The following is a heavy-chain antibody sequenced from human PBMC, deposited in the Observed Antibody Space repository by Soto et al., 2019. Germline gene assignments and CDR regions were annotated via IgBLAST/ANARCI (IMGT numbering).Heavy chain of an antibody. CDR1: GYTFTTYW. J-gene: IGHJ4*02. V-gene: IGHV5-51*01. Sequence: GESLKISCEGSGYTFTTYWIAWVRQMPGKGLEWMGIIYPGDSDTRYSPSLQGQVTISVDKSISTAYLQWSSLLASDTAMYYCARGYCGSTSCYGYFDNWGQGTLVTVSS. D-gene: IGHD2-2*01. CDR3: ARGYCGSTSCYGYFDN. CDR2: IYPGDSDT.